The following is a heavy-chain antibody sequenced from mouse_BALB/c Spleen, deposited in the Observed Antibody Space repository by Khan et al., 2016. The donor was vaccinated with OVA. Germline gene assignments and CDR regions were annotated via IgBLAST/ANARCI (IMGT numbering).Heavy chain of an antibody. CDR3: ARSYGSRARDY. Sequence: VQLKQSGPSLVKPSQTLSLTCSVTGDSITSGFWNWIRKFPGNKFEYLGYITYSGNIYYNPSLKRRISITRDTSKSQYYLQLNSVTTEDTATYYCARSYGSRARDYWGQGTSVTVSS. V-gene: IGHV3-8*02. CDR1: GDSITSGF. J-gene: IGHJ4*01. D-gene: IGHD1-1*01. CDR2: ITYSGNI.